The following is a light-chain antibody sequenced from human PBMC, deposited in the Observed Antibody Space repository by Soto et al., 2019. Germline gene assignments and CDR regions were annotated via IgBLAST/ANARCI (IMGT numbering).Light chain of an antibody. CDR1: QSISSW. CDR2: KAS. J-gene: IGKJ1*01. CDR3: LQDYNYPWT. Sequence: DIQMTQSPSTLSASVGDRVTITCRASQSISSWLAWYQQKPGKAPKLLIYKASSLESGVPSRFSGSGSGTEFTLTISSLQPEDFATYYCLQDYNYPWTCGQGTKGDIK. V-gene: IGKV1-5*03.